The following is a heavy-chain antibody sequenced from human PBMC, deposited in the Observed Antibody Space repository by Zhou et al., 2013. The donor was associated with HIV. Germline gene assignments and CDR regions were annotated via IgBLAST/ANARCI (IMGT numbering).Heavy chain of an antibody. J-gene: IGHJ4*02. CDR1: GGTFSSYA. CDR2: IIPILGIA. Sequence: QVQLVQSGAEVKKPGSSVKVSCKASGGTFSSYAISWVRQAPGQGLEWMGRIIPILGIANYAQKFQGRVTITADKSTSTAYMELSSLRSEDTAVYYCASSSARTTESAVAGGNWGQGNPGSPSPQ. D-gene: IGHD6-19*01. CDR3: ASSSARTTESAVAGGN. V-gene: IGHV1-69*04.